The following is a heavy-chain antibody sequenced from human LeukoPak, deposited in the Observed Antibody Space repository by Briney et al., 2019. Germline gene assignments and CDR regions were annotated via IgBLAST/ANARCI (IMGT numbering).Heavy chain of an antibody. J-gene: IGHJ4*02. Sequence: GGSLRLSCAASGFTFDDYAVPWVRQPPGKGPKWVSSISWNSGSTTYADSVKGRFTISRDNAKNALYLQMNSLRAEDTALYYCAKDVRKELKPHSSSLGSGYLDYWGQGTLVTVSS. V-gene: IGHV3-9*01. CDR2: ISWNSGST. CDR1: GFTFDDYA. CDR3: AKDVRKELKPHSSSLGSGYLDY. D-gene: IGHD6-13*01.